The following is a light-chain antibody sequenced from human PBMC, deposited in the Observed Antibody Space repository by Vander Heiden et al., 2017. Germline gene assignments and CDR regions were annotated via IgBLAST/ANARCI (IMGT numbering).Light chain of an antibody. V-gene: IGKV1-33*01. CDR2: DAS. CDR1: QDISNY. J-gene: IGKJ3*01. Sequence: DIQMTQSPSSLSASVGDRVTITCQASQDISNYLNWYQQKPGKAPKLLIDDASNLETGVPSRFSGSGSGTDFTFTISSLQPEDIATYYCQQYDNLHSFGPGTKVDIK. CDR3: QQYDNLHS.